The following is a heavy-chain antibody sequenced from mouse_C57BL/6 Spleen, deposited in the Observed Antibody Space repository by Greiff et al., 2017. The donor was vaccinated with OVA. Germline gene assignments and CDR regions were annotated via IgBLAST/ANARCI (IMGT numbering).Heavy chain of an antibody. CDR1: GFTFSSYG. V-gene: IGHV5-6*02. D-gene: IGHD1-1*01. CDR3: ARRRDYYGSSYDYAMDY. CDR2: ISSGGSYT. Sequence: EVKLMESGGDLVKPGGSLKLSCAASGFTFSSYGMSWVRQTPDKRLEWVATISSGGSYTYYPDSVKGRVTITRDNAKNTPYRQMSSMKSEETAMYYSARRRDYYGSSYDYAMDYWGQGTSVTVSS. J-gene: IGHJ4*01.